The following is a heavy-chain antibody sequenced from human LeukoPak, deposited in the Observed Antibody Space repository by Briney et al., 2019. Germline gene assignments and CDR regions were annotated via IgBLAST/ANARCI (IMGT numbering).Heavy chain of an antibody. Sequence: ASVKVSCKASGYTFTSYDINWVRQATGQGLEWMGWMNPNSGNTGYAQKFQGRVTMTRNTSISTAYMELSSLRSEDTAVYYCARALTGYYIGDRVMRYWGQGTLVTVSS. CDR2: MNPNSGNT. CDR3: ARALTGYYIGDRVMRY. J-gene: IGHJ4*02. CDR1: GYTFTSYD. V-gene: IGHV1-8*01. D-gene: IGHD3-9*01.